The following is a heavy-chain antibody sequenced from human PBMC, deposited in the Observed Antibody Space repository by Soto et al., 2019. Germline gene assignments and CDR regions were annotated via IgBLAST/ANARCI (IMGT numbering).Heavy chain of an antibody. CDR3: AKDLAVAGDYYYYGMDV. V-gene: IGHV3-33*06. CDR2: IWYDGSNK. D-gene: IGHD6-19*01. J-gene: IGHJ6*02. Sequence: GGFLRLSCAASGFTFSSYGRHWVRQAPGKGLEWVAVIWYDGSNKYYADSVKGRFTISRDNSKNTLYLQMNSLRAEDTAVYYCAKDLAVAGDYYYYGMDVWGQGTTVTVSS. CDR1: GFTFSSYG.